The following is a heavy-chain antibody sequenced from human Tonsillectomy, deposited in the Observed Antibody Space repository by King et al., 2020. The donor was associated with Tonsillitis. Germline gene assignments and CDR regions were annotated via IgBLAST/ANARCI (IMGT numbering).Heavy chain of an antibody. CDR1: GGSISSGGYY. CDR3: ARGGYCSGGSCYYAWSAFDI. V-gene: IGHV4-31*03. Sequence: QLQESGPGLVKPSQTLSLTCTVSGGSISSGGYYWSWIRQHPGKGLEWIGYIYYSGSTYYNPSLKSRVTISVDTSKNQFSLKLSSVTAADTAVYYCARGGYCSGGSCYYAWSAFDIWGQGTMVTVSS. D-gene: IGHD2-15*01. CDR2: IYYSGST. J-gene: IGHJ3*02.